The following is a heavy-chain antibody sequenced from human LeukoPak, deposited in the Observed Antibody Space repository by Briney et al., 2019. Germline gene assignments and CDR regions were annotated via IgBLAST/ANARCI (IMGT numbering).Heavy chain of an antibody. CDR2: INPNSGGT. V-gene: IGHV1-2*02. CDR1: GYTFTGYY. J-gene: IGHJ4*02. CDR3: AYARAVVGTIDY. Sequence: ASVKVSCKASGYTFTGYYMHWVRQAPGQGLEWMGWINPNSGGTNYAQKFQGRVTMTRDTSISTAYMELSRLRSDDTAVYYCAYARAVVGTIDYWGQGTLVTVSS. D-gene: IGHD6-19*01.